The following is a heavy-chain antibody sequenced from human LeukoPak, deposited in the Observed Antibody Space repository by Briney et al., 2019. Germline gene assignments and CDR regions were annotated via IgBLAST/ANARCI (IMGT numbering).Heavy chain of an antibody. D-gene: IGHD3-10*01. CDR2: INHSGST. V-gene: IGHV4-34*01. Sequence: GSLRLSCAASGFTFRNAWMSWIRQPPGKGLEWIGEINHSGSTNSNPSLKSRVTISVDTSKNQFSLKLSSVTAADTAVYYCARVLLLWFGDKGSWFDPWGQGTLVTVSS. CDR1: GFTFRNAW. J-gene: IGHJ5*02. CDR3: ARVLLLWFGDKGSWFDP.